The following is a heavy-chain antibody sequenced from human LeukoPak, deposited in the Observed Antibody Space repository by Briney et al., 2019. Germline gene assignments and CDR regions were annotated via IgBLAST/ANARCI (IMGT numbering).Heavy chain of an antibody. CDR3: ARCGAYSSSPYYYYYMDV. Sequence: PSETLSLTCTVSGGSISSYYWSWIRQPPGKGLEWIGYIYYSGSTNYNPSLKSRVTISVDTSKNQFSLKLSSVTAADTAVYYCARCGAYSSSPYYYYYMDVWGKGITVTVSS. CDR2: IYYSGST. D-gene: IGHD6-13*01. V-gene: IGHV4-59*01. J-gene: IGHJ6*03. CDR1: GGSISSYY.